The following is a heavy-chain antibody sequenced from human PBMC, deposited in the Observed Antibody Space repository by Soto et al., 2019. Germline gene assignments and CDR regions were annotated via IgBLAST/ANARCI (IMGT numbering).Heavy chain of an antibody. CDR2: IWYDGSTK. CDR1: GFTFSSYG. CDR3: AKRAPRLGILTGYYR. J-gene: IGHJ4*02. V-gene: IGHV3-33*06. D-gene: IGHD3-9*01. Sequence: GGSLRLSCAASGFTFSSYGMHWVRQAPGKGLEWVAVIWYDGSTKYYADSVKGRFTISRDNSKNTLYLQMNSLRAEDTAVYYCAKRAPRLGILTGYYRWGQGTLVTVSS.